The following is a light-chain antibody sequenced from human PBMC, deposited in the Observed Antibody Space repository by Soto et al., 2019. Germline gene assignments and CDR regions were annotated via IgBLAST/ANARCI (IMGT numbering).Light chain of an antibody. Sequence: DIVLTQSPGTLSLSPGERDTLSCRASQTVSDGYLAWYQQKPGQAPRLFIYGASARATGIPDGFSGSGSGTDFTLPISGLEPEDIAVYYCQQYGVSMFTFGQGAKLEIK. J-gene: IGKJ2*01. CDR3: QQYGVSMFT. V-gene: IGKV3-20*01. CDR2: GAS. CDR1: QTVSDGY.